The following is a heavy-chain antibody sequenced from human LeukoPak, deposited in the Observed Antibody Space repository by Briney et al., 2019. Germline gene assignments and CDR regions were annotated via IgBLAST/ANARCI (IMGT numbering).Heavy chain of an antibody. Sequence: PSETLSLTCTVSGGSINSYYWSWIRQTPGKGLEWIGNIYYNGYTNYNPSLKSRVTMSVDTPNNQFSLKLTSVTAADTAVYYCARGGNDFWSGPLLDYRGQGTLVTVSS. D-gene: IGHD3-3*01. V-gene: IGHV4-59*01. CDR3: ARGGNDFWSGPLLDY. J-gene: IGHJ4*02. CDR1: GGSINSYY. CDR2: IYYNGYT.